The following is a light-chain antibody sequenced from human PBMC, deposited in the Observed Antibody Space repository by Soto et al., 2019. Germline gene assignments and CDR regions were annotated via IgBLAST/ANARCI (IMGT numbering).Light chain of an antibody. CDR1: SSDVGSYNL. CDR2: EGS. J-gene: IGLJ1*01. Sequence: QSALTQPASVSGSPGQSITISCTGTSSDVGSYNLVSWYQQHPGKAPKLMIYEGSKRPSGLSTRFSGTKSGNTAYLTISGLQSEDEADYYCCSYAFNSQYVFGTGTKVTVL. CDR3: CSYAFNSQYV. V-gene: IGLV2-23*01.